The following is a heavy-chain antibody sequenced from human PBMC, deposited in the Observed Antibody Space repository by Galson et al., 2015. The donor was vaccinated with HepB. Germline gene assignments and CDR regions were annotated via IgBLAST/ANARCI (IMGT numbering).Heavy chain of an antibody. CDR2: IDPNDPFA. J-gene: IGHJ6*02. Sequence: QSGAEVKKPGESLKISCKGSGYSFTNHWIGWVRQMPGKGLEWMGRIDPNDPFASYSPSFQGHVTISADTSTSTAYLQWSSLQASDTAIYYCASLYYYYGMDVWGQGTTVTVSS. CDR3: ASLYYYYGMDV. CDR1: GYSFTNHW. V-gene: IGHV5-10-1*01.